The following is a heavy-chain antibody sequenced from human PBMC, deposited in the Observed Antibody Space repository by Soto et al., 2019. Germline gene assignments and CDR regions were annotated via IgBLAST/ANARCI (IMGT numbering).Heavy chain of an antibody. CDR3: ARVVPGAEAWFGP. V-gene: IGHV1-18*01. Sequence: QVQLVQSGGEVKRPGASVKVSCKTSGYTFSNYGITWVRQAPGQPLEWLGWISIYSDGTNYAQKCQGRVSMTTDTSTTTAYMELRSLRSDDTAVYYCARVVPGAEAWFGPWGQGTLVTVSS. D-gene: IGHD2-2*01. CDR1: GYTFSNYG. CDR2: ISIYSDGT. J-gene: IGHJ5*02.